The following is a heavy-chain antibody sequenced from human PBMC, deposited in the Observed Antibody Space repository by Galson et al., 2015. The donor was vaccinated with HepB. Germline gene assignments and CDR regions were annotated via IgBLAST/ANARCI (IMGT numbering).Heavy chain of an antibody. J-gene: IGHJ4*02. CDR2: IRSKANSYAT. D-gene: IGHD2-15*01. CDR3: VKTGGVVVVAAPFDY. V-gene: IGHV3-73*01. Sequence: SLRLSCAASGFTFSGSAMHWVRQASGKGLEWVGRIRSKANSYATAYAASVKGRFTISRDDSKNTLYLQMSSLRAEDTAVYYCVKTGGVVVVAAPFDYWGQGTLVTVSS. CDR1: GFTFSGSA.